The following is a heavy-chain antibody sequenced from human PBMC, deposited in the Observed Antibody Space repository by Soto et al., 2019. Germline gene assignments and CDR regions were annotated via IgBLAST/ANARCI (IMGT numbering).Heavy chain of an antibody. J-gene: IGHJ5*02. CDR1: GDSVSSNIAL. CDR3: VREIAPRGFDP. D-gene: IGHD2-21*01. V-gene: IGHV6-1*01. CDR2: TYYRSKWYS. Sequence: SETLSLTCAISGDSVSSNIALWNWIRHSPSRGLEWLGRTYYRSKWYSDYAVSVKGRITINPDTSKNQFSLQLDSVAPEDTAVYYCVREIAPRGFDPWGHGTLVTVSS.